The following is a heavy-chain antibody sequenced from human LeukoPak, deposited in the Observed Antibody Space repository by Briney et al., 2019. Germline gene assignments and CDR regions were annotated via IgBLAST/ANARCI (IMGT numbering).Heavy chain of an antibody. CDR2: ISRDNNDS. J-gene: IGHJ4*02. CDR3: ARDLPAAVD. D-gene: IGHD6-25*01. Sequence: WGSLSLSCAASGFSISSYSNSWVRQAPGQGLELVSFISRDNNDSSHAASVKGRFTISRDNAKSSLYLQMNSLRAEDTAVYYCARDLPAAVDWGQGTQVTVSS. CDR1: GFSISSYS. V-gene: IGHV3-21*01.